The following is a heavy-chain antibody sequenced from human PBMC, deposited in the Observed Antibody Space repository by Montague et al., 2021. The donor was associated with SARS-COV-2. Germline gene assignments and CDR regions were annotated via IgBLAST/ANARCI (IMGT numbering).Heavy chain of an antibody. J-gene: IGHJ5*02. D-gene: IGHD2-8*02. CDR3: ARMGRSQYCPVGECYSWVRDWFDH. CDR2: IYYAGST. Sequence: SETLSLTCTVSGGPISSGIHYWSWIRQAPEKGLEWIGYIYYAGSTNYNPSLQSRVTISVDTSKNQFSLRLSSVTAADTAIYYCARMGRSQYCPVGECYSWVRDWFDHWGQGTPVIVSS. CDR1: GGPISSGIHY. V-gene: IGHV4-61*01.